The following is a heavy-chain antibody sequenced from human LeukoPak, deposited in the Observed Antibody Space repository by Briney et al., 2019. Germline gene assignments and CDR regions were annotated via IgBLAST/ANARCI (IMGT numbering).Heavy chain of an antibody. D-gene: IGHD3-9*01. V-gene: IGHV4-34*01. J-gene: IGHJ4*02. Sequence: PSETLPLTCAVYGGSFSGYYWSWIRQPPGKGLEWIGEINHSGSTNYNPSLKSRVTISVDTSKNQFSLKLSSVTAADTAVYYCAREYDILTGYHHYYFDYWGQGTLVTVSS. CDR1: GGSFSGYY. CDR2: INHSGST. CDR3: AREYDILTGYHHYYFDY.